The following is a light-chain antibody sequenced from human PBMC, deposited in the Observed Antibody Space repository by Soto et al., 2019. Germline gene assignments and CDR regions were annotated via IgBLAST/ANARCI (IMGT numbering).Light chain of an antibody. CDR1: QNIVSW. CDR3: QQYDSLWT. V-gene: IGKV1-5*01. Sequence: DIQMTQSPSTLSASVGDRVIITCRASQNIVSWLAWYQQKPGKAPKVLIYNASSLESGVPSRFSGSGSGTEFTLNISSLQPDDFATYYCQQYDSLWTFGQGTKVEIK. CDR2: NAS. J-gene: IGKJ1*01.